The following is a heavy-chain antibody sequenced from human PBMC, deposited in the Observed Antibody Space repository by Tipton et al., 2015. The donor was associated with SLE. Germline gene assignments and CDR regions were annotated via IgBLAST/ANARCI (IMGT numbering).Heavy chain of an antibody. V-gene: IGHV3-66*02. CDR1: GITVSSHY. CDR3: AKSYCSGGSCYYPYYFDQ. Sequence: SLRLSCTASGITVSSHYMSWVRQAPGKGLEWVSVIYGGGGTYYADSVKGRFTISRDNSKNTLYLQMNSLRAEDTAVYYCAKSYCSGGSCYYPYYFDQWGQGTLVTVSS. CDR2: IYGGGGT. J-gene: IGHJ4*02. D-gene: IGHD2-8*02.